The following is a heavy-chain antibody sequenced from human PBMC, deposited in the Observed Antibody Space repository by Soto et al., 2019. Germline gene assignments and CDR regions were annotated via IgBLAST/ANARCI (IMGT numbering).Heavy chain of an antibody. CDR1: GGTFSSYT. CDR2: IIPILGIA. Sequence: ASVKVSCKASGGTFSSYTISWARQAPGQGLEWMGRIIPILGIANYAQKFQGRVTITADKSTSTAYMELSSLRSEDTAVYYCARDQADNYYYYGMDVWGQGTTVPVSS. D-gene: IGHD6-19*01. J-gene: IGHJ6*02. CDR3: ARDQADNYYYYGMDV. V-gene: IGHV1-69*04.